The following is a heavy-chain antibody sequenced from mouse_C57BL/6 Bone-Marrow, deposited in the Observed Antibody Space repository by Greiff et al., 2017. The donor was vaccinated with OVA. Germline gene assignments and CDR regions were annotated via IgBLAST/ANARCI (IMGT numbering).Heavy chain of an antibody. D-gene: IGHD1-1*01. Sequence: EVKLVESGGGLVQPGGSLSLSCAASGFTFTDYYMSWVRQPPGKALEWVGFISNKAIGSTTEYSASVKGRFTISRDNSRSILYLQMNALWAEDSATYYCASLYYGSSYWGQGTLVTVSA. CDR2: ISNKAIGSTT. J-gene: IGHJ3*01. V-gene: IGHV7-3*01. CDR1: GFTFTDYY. CDR3: ASLYYGSSY.